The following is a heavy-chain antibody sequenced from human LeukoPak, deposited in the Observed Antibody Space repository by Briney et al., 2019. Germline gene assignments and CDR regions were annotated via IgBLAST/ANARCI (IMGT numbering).Heavy chain of an antibody. CDR2: IIPIVGTA. D-gene: IGHD3-3*01. Sequence: GASVKVSCKASGCTFSTYAISWVRPAPGQGPDWMGGIIPIVGTANYAQKFQGRVTITADASTSTVYMELSSLRSDDTALYYCARGGGITIFGVVRPIDYWGQGTLVTVSS. CDR3: ARGGGITIFGVVRPIDY. CDR1: GCTFSTYA. V-gene: IGHV1-69*13. J-gene: IGHJ4*02.